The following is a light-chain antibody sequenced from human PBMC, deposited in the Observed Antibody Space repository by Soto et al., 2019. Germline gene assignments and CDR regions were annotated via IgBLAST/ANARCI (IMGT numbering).Light chain of an antibody. CDR3: MQRTHVPIT. V-gene: IGKV2D-29*01. CDR2: DVS. CDR1: QSLLYSDGKTY. J-gene: IGKJ5*01. Sequence: DVVVTQTPLSLSVTPGQPASMSCKSIQSLLYSDGKTYLYWYLQRPGQPPQLLIYDVSNRFSGVPDRFSGSGSGTDFTLKISRVEAEDVGVYYCMQRTHVPITFGQGTRLEIK.